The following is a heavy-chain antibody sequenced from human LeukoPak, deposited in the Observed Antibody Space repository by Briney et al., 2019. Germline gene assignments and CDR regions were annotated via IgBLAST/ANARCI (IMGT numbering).Heavy chain of an antibody. CDR3: ARGSVGTGYYFDY. CDR1: GGSISSGGYS. Sequence: SQTLSLTCAVSGGSISSGGYSWSWIRQPPGKGLEWIGYIYHSGSTYYNPSLKSRVTISVDRSKNQFSLKLSSVTAADTAVYYCARGSVGTGYYFDYWGQGTLVTVSS. J-gene: IGHJ4*02. CDR2: IYHSGST. V-gene: IGHV4-30-2*01. D-gene: IGHD2-8*02.